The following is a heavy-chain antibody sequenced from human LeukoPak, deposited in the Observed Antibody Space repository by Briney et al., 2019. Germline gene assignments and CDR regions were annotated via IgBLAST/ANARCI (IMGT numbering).Heavy chain of an antibody. CDR3: ARVISYYYFDY. J-gene: IGHJ4*02. D-gene: IGHD1-26*01. CDR2: IYHSGST. CDR1: GGSISSGGYS. V-gene: IGHV4-30-2*01. Sequence: SETLSLTCAVSGGSISSGGYSWSWIRQPPGKGLEWIGYIYHSGSTYYNPSLKSRVTISVDRSKSQFSLKLSSVTAADTAVYYCARVISYYYFDYWGQGTLVTVSS.